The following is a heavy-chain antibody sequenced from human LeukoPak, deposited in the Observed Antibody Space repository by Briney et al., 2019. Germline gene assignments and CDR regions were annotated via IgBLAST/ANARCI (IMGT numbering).Heavy chain of an antibody. V-gene: IGHV3-21*01. CDR2: ISSSSSYI. D-gene: IGHD2-2*01. Sequence: GGSLRLSCAASGFTFSSHSMNWVRQAPGKGLEWVSSISSSSSYIYYADSVKGRFTISRDNAKNSLYLQMNSLRAEDTAVYYCARDLSRDIVVVPAAMGWFDPWGQGTLVTVSS. CDR1: GFTFSSHS. CDR3: ARDLSRDIVVVPAAMGWFDP. J-gene: IGHJ5*02.